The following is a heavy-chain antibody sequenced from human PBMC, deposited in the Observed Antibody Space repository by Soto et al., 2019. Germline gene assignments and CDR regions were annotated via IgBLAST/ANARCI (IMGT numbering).Heavy chain of an antibody. V-gene: IGHV1-69*13. CDR2: IIPIFGTA. CDR1: GGTFSSYA. J-gene: IGHJ6*02. Sequence: SVKVSCKASGGTFSSYAISWVRQAPRQGLEWMGGIIPIFGTANYAQKFQGRVTITADESTSTAYMELSSLRSEDTAVYYCAAGGATREYYYYYYGMDVWGQGTTVTVSS. CDR3: AAGGATREYYYYYYGMDV. D-gene: IGHD1-26*01.